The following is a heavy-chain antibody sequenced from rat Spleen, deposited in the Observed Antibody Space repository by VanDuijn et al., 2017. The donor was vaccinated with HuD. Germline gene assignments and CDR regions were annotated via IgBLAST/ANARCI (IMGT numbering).Heavy chain of an antibody. J-gene: IGHJ1*01. CDR3: ARGIYYDGTYYYVGYWYFDF. CDR1: GYSITSSYR. Sequence: EVQLQESGPGLVKPSQSLSLTCSVTGYSITSSYRWNWIRKFPGNKLEWMGYINSAGSTNYNPSLKSRISITRDTSKNQFFLQVNSVTTEDTATYYCARGIYYDGTYYYVGYWYFDFWGPGTMVTVSS. D-gene: IGHD1-12*02. CDR2: INSAGST. V-gene: IGHV3-3*01.